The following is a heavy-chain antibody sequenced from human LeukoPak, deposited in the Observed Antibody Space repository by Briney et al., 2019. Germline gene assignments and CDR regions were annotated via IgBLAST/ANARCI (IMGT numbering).Heavy chain of an antibody. CDR2: IYTSGST. D-gene: IGHD6-19*01. CDR1: GGSISSSSYY. V-gene: IGHV4-39*07. CDR3: AREGSSGWGYFDY. J-gene: IGHJ4*02. Sequence: SETLSLTCTVSGGSISSSSYYWGWIRQPPGKGLEWIGSIYTSGSTNYNPSLKSRVTISVDKSKNQFSLKMSSVTAADTAVYYCAREGSSGWGYFDYWGQGTLVTVSS.